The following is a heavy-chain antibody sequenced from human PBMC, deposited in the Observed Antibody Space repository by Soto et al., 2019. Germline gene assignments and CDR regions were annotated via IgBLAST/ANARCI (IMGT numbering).Heavy chain of an antibody. V-gene: IGHV4-61*01. J-gene: IGHJ6*02. Sequence: PSEILSLTCVVSGASVTFGHHYWTWIRQPPGKGLEWSGHIFFTGATNYRPSLKSRVTMSVDTSKSQFSLNLTSVPAADSATYYCARGRSDRAGSSLGLRMDVWGQGNTVTVSS. CDR2: IFFTGAT. D-gene: IGHD3-10*01. CDR1: GASVTFGHHY. CDR3: ARGRSDRAGSSLGLRMDV.